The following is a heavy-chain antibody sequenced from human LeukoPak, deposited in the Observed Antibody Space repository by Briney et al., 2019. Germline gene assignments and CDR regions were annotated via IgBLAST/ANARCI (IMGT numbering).Heavy chain of an antibody. CDR1: GFTFRSYA. Sequence: GGSLRLSCAPSGFTFRSYAMSWVRQAPGKGLECVPAIRGSGGSTYYADSVKGRFTISRHNSKNTLYLQMNSLRAEDTAVYYCASHHYYDSSGLDDYFDYWGQGTLVTVSS. J-gene: IGHJ4*02. D-gene: IGHD3-22*01. CDR2: IRGSGGST. CDR3: ASHHYYDSSGLDDYFDY. V-gene: IGHV3-23*01.